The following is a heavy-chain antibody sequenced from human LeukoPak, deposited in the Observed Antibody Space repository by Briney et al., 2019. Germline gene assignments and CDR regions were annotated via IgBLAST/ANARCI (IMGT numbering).Heavy chain of an antibody. CDR2: INHSGST. CDR3: ARDLGSPSDY. D-gene: IGHD3-16*01. V-gene: IGHV4-34*01. Sequence: PSETLSLICAVYGGSFSGYYWSWIRQPPGKGLEWIGEINHSGSTNYNPSLKSRVTISVDTSKNQFSLKLSSVTAADTAVYYCARDLGSPSDYWGQGTLVTVSS. CDR1: GGSFSGYY. J-gene: IGHJ4*02.